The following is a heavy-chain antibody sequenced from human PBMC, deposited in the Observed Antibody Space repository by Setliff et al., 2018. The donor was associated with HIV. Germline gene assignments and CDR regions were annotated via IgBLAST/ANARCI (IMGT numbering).Heavy chain of an antibody. CDR2: ISVYNGNT. Sequence: ASVKVSCKASGYTFTSYGISWVRQAPGQGLEWMGWISVYNGNTNYAQNLQGRVIMTTDSSTSTAYMELRSLRSDDTAVYYCARANFWSGYYGYWGQGTLVTVS. D-gene: IGHD3-3*01. V-gene: IGHV1-18*01. CDR3: ARANFWSGYYGY. J-gene: IGHJ4*02. CDR1: GYTFTSYG.